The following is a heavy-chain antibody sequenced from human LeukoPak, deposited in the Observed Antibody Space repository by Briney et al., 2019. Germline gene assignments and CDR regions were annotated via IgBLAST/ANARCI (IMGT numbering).Heavy chain of an antibody. CDR3: ARLPSLDY. CDR1: GYSLTTNW. D-gene: IGHD2-15*01. Sequence: GESLKISCKGSGYSLTTNWIAWVRQMPGKGLEWMGSIFPSDSDTRYSPSFQGQVTISADKSISTAYLQWSSLKASDSAMYYCARLPSLDYWGQGTLVTASS. CDR2: IFPSDSDT. V-gene: IGHV5-51*01. J-gene: IGHJ4*02.